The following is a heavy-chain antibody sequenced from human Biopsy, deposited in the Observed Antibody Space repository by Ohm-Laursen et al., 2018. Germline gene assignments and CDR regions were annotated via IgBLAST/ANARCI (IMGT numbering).Heavy chain of an antibody. CDR1: GGSISDYF. J-gene: IGHJ6*03. CDR2: IYSSGRT. Sequence: SDTLSLTCTVPGGSISDYFWSWIRQPADKGLEYIGRIYSSGRTFYNPSLKSRATMSVATSDNQFSLKLSSVTAADTAVYFCARDAYGDYDTYY. CDR3: ARDAYGDYDTYY. D-gene: IGHD4-17*01. V-gene: IGHV4-4*07.